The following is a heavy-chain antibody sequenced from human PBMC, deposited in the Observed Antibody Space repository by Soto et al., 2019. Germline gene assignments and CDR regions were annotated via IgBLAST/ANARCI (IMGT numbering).Heavy chain of an antibody. CDR2: IIPIPGTA. CDR1: GGTFGSYA. CDR3: ARSQGSSTSLEIYYYYYYGMDV. Sequence: QVQLVQSGAEVKKPGSSVKVSCKASGGTFGSYAISWVRQAPGQGLEWMGGIIPIPGTANYAQKFQGRVTIAADESTSTAYMEPSSLRSEDTAVYYCARSQGSSTSLEIYYYYYYGMDVWGQGTTVTVSS. D-gene: IGHD2-2*01. J-gene: IGHJ6*02. V-gene: IGHV1-69*01.